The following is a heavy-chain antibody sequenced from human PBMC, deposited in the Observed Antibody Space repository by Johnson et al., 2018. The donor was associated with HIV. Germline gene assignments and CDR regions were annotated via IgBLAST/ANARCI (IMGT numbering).Heavy chain of an antibody. J-gene: IGHJ3*02. CDR1: GFTFSSYA. CDR3: ARDFKDSSSWYGAFDI. V-gene: IGHV3-30*04. D-gene: IGHD6-13*01. CDR2: ISYDGSNQ. Sequence: QVQLVESGGGVVQPGRSLRLSCAASGFTFSSYAMHWVRQAPGKGLEWVAVISYDGSNQYYADSVKGRFTISRDNSKNTVFLQMNSLRPEDTAMYYCARDFKDSSSWYGAFDIWGQGTLVTGSS.